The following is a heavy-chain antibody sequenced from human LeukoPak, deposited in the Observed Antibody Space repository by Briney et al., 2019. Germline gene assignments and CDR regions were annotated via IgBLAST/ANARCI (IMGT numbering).Heavy chain of an antibody. CDR1: GFTFSNFG. J-gene: IGHJ6*04. CDR3: AELGITMIGGV. V-gene: IGHV3-30*02. CDR2: IRYDGSHK. D-gene: IGHD3-10*02. Sequence: GGSLRLSCAASGFTFSNFGMHWVRQAPGKGLEWVASIRYDGSHKYYADSVKGRFTISRDNAKNSLYLQMNSLRAEDTAVYYCAELGITMIGGVWGKGTTVTISS.